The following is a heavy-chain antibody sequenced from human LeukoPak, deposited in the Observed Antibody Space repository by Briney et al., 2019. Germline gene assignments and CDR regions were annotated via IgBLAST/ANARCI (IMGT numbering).Heavy chain of an antibody. J-gene: IGHJ4*02. CDR3: AGGNGWLIER. V-gene: IGHV3-9*01. CDR1: GFTVLDHA. CDR2: IGWSSGRI. D-gene: IGHD6-19*01. Sequence: GRSLRLSCVGSGFTVLDHAMHWVRQAPGKGLEWVSGIGWSSGRIDCADSVKGRLTISRDNAKNSAYLQLSSLRADDTGLYYCAGGNGWLIERWGQGTLVTVSS.